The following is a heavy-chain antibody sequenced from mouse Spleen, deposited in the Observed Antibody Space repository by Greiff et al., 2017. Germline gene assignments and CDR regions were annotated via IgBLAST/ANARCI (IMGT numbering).Heavy chain of an antibody. CDR2: ISSGGSYT. Sequence: EVMLVESGGDLVKPGGSLKLSCAASGFTFSSYGMSWVRQTPDKRLEWVATISSGGSYTYYPDSVKGRFTISRDNAKNTLYLQMSSLKSEDTAMYYCARSYYGSSYEGAMDYWGQGTSVTVSS. J-gene: IGHJ4*01. V-gene: IGHV5-6*01. CDR1: GFTFSSYG. CDR3: ARSYYGSSYEGAMDY. D-gene: IGHD1-1*01.